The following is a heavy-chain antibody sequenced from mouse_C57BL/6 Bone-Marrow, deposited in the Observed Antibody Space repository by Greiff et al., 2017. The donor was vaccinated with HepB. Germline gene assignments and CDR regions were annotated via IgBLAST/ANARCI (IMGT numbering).Heavy chain of an antibody. CDR3: TRGYDGYYVGGYYAMDY. CDR2: IDPETGGT. D-gene: IGHD2-3*01. J-gene: IGHJ4*01. CDR1: GYTFTDYE. V-gene: IGHV1-15*01. Sequence: VQLQQSGAELVRPGASVTLSCKASGYTFTDYEMHWVKQTPVHGLEWIGAIDPETGGTAYNQKFKGKAILTADKSSSTAYMELRSLTSEDSAVYYCTRGYDGYYVGGYYAMDYWGQGTSVTVSS.